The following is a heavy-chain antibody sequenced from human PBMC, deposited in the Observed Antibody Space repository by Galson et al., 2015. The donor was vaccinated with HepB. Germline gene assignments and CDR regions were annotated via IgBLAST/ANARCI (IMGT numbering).Heavy chain of an antibody. D-gene: IGHD6-13*01. J-gene: IGHJ4*02. CDR2: ISPDGSYR. CDR1: GFTFNDYA. V-gene: IGHV3-30*18. Sequence: SLRLSCAASGFTFNDYAMHWVRQAPGKGLEWLAAISPDGSYRPYADSVKCRFTISRDNSDNTLSLQMNSLRPEDTAIYYCAKDVYSWGAVGTIDYWGRGTLVTVSS. CDR3: AKDVYSWGAVGTIDY.